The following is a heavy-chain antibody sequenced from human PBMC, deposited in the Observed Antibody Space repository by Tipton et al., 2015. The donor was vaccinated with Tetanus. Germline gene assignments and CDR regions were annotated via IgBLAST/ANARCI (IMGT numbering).Heavy chain of an antibody. CDR2: SWYDGTDK. J-gene: IGHJ4*02. V-gene: IGHV3-33*01. Sequence: SLRLSCAASGFIFSSYGIHWVRQAPGKGLEWVAVSWYDGTDKYYADSVKGRLTISRDNSKNTLYLQMNSLRAEDTAVYYCAREADCSGGSCFSGDFDNWGQGTHVTVSS. CDR1: GFIFSSYG. D-gene: IGHD2-15*01. CDR3: AREADCSGGSCFSGDFDN.